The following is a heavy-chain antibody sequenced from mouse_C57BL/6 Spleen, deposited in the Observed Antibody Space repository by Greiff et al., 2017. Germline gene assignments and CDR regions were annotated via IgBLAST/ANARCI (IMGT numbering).Heavy chain of an antibody. CDR2: INPNNGGT. D-gene: IGHD2-4*01. V-gene: IGHV1-26*01. CDR1: GYTFTDYY. Sequence: VQLKQSGPELVKPGASVKISCKASGYTFTDYYMNWVKQSHGKSLEWIGDINPNNGGTSYNQKFKGKATLTVDKSSSTAYMELRSLTSEDSAVYYCARSDYDYGGFAYWGQGTLVTVSA. J-gene: IGHJ3*01. CDR3: ARSDYDYGGFAY.